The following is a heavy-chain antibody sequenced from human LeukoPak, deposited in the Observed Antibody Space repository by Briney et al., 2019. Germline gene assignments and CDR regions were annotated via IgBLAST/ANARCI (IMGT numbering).Heavy chain of an antibody. J-gene: IGHJ3*02. CDR3: ASEGRGYSYSYAFDI. V-gene: IGHV5-51*01. D-gene: IGHD5-18*01. Sequence: GESLKISCKGSGYSFPGYWIAWVRQMPGKGLEWMGIIYPDDSNIRYSPSLQGQVTISADKSISTAYLQWSSLKASDTAMYYCASEGRGYSYSYAFDIWGQGTMVTVSS. CDR2: IYPDDSNI. CDR1: GYSFPGYW.